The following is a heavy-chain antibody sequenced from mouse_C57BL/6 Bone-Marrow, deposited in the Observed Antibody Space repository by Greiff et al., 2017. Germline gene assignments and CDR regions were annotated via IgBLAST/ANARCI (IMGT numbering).Heavy chain of an antibody. V-gene: IGHV1-18*01. CDR2: INPNNGGT. D-gene: IGHD2-5*01. J-gene: IGHJ2*01. CDR1: GYTFTDYN. CDR3: AREGGGYSNYAAYYCDY. Sequence: VQLKESGPDLVKPGASVKIPCKASGYTFTDYNMDWVKQSHGKSLEWIGDINPNNGGTIYNQKFKGKATLTVDKSSSTAYMELRSLTSEDTAVYYCAREGGGYSNYAAYYCDYWGQGTTLTVSS.